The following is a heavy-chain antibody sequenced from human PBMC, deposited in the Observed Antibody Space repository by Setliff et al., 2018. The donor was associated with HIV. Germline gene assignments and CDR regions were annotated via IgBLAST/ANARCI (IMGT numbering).Heavy chain of an antibody. J-gene: IGHJ4*02. Sequence: ASVKVSCKVSGYTLTELSIHWVRQAPGKGLEWMGGFDPEAGETIYARKFQGRITMTEDTSTDTAYMELGSLRSEETAVYYCATGIRVTGSDYFDYWGQGTLVTVSS. V-gene: IGHV1-24*01. D-gene: IGHD3-10*01. CDR1: GYTLTELS. CDR2: FDPEAGET. CDR3: ATGIRVTGSDYFDY.